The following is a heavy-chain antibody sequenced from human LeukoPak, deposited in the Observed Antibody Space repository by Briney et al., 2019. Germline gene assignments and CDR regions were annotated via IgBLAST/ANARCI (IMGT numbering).Heavy chain of an antibody. CDR3: AKDSTGTTGDYYYYGMDV. V-gene: IGHV3-66*01. D-gene: IGHD1-1*01. J-gene: IGHJ6*02. Sequence: GGSLRLSCAASGFTVSSNYMSWVRQAPGKGLEWVAISYSGNTTYCADSVRGRFTISRDNSKNTLYLQMNSLRAEDTAVYYCAKDSTGTTGDYYYYGMDVWGQGTTVTVSS. CDR1: GFTVSSNY. CDR2: SYSGNTT.